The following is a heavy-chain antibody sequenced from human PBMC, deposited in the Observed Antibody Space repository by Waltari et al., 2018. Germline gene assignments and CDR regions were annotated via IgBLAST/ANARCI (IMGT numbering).Heavy chain of an antibody. CDR2: INPSGGST. CDR3: ARDGTGNIVVVVAATPGMDV. Sequence: QVQLVQSGAEVKKPGASVKVSCKASGYTFTSYYMHWVRQAPGQGLEWMGIINPSGGSTSYAQKFQGRVTMTRDTSTSTVYMELSSLRSEDTAVYYCARDGTGNIVVVVAATPGMDVWGQGTTVTVSS. V-gene: IGHV1-46*01. CDR1: GYTFTSYY. J-gene: IGHJ6*02. D-gene: IGHD2-15*01.